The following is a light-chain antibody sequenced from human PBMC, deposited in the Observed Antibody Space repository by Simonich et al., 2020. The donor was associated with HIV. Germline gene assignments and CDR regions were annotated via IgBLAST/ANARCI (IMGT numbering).Light chain of an antibody. V-gene: IGKV3-20*01. CDR1: QTISSRF. J-gene: IGKJ1*01. CDR2: AAS. Sequence: EIVLTQSPGALSLSPGERATLSCRVSQTISSRFLAWFQQKPGQAPRLLIYAASSRATGIPDRFSGSGSGTDFTLTISRLEPEDFAVYYCQQYGRSPRWTFGQGTKVEIK. CDR3: QQYGRSPRWT.